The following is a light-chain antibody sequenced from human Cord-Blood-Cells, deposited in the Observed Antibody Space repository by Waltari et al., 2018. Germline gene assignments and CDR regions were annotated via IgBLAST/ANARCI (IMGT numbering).Light chain of an antibody. CDR1: QGISSY. Sequence: DIQLTQSPSFLSASVGDRLTITCRASQGISSYLAWYQQKPGKAPKLLIYAASTLQSGVPSRFSGSGSGTEFTLTISSLQPEDFATYYCQQLNSYPSLTFGQGTRLEIK. CDR3: QQLNSYPSLT. J-gene: IGKJ5*01. CDR2: AAS. V-gene: IGKV1-9*01.